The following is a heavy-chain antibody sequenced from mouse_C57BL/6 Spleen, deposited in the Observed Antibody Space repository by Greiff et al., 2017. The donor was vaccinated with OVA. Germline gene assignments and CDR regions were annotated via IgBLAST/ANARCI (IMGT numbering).Heavy chain of an antibody. CDR1: GYTFTDYY. J-gene: IGHJ4*01. Sequence: EVQLQQSGPELVKPGASVKISCKASGYTFTDYYMNWVKQSHGKSLEWIGDINPNNGGTSYNQKFKGKATLTVDKSSSTAYMELRSLTSEDSAVYYCARAYGNCYYAMDYWGQGTSVTVSS. D-gene: IGHD2-1*01. CDR2: INPNNGGT. V-gene: IGHV1-26*01. CDR3: ARAYGNCYYAMDY.